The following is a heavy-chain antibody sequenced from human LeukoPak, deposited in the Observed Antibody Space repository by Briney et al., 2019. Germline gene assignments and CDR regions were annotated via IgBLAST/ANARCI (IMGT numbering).Heavy chain of an antibody. J-gene: IGHJ6*02. CDR1: GDSITRRDLY. D-gene: IGHD6-13*01. Sequence: SETLSLTCTVSGDSITRRDLYWSWIRQPPGKGLEWIGYIHYGGTTYYSPSLKSRVTISVDTSKNQFSLKLSSVTAADTAVYYCARGNIAAAGGYYYYCGMDVWGQGTTVTVSS. V-gene: IGHV4-30-4*01. CDR3: ARGNIAAAGGYYYYCGMDV. CDR2: IHYGGTT.